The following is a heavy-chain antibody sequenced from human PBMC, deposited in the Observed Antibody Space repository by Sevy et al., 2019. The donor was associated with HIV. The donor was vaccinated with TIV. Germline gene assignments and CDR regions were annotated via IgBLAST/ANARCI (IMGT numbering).Heavy chain of an antibody. J-gene: IGHJ4*02. Sequence: SETLSLTCTVSGGSISSYYWSWIRQPPGKGLEWIGYIYYSGSTNYNPSLKSRVTISVDTSKNQFSLKLSSVTAADTAVYYCARTGYSGSYFDYWGQGTLVTVSS. CDR1: GGSISSYY. V-gene: IGHV4-59*01. D-gene: IGHD1-26*01. CDR3: ARTGYSGSYFDY. CDR2: IYYSGST.